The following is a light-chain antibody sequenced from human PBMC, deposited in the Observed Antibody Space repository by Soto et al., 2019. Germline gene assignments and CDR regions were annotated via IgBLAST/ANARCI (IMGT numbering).Light chain of an antibody. CDR1: TSNIGSDT. CDR3: ASWDDSLDVVV. V-gene: IGLV1-44*01. CDR2: RNT. J-gene: IGLJ2*01. Sequence: QSVLTQPPSASGTPGQGVTISCSGSTSNIGSDTVNWYQQLPGTAPKLLIYRNTQRPSGVPDRFSGSKSGASASLAISGLQSEDEADYYCASWDDSLDVVVFGGGTKVTVL.